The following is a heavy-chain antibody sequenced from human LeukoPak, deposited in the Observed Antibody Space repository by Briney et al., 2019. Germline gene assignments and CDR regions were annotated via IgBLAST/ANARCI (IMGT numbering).Heavy chain of an antibody. J-gene: IGHJ5*02. D-gene: IGHD6-13*01. CDR3: ARGGPRIATTSTGLDP. CDR2: ISYDGGDK. CDR1: GFTFNNYA. Sequence: GGSRRLSGASPGFTFNNYAMRWVRHAPRRGLEWVALISYDGGDKYYADSVKGRFTISRDNSKNTLYLQMMYLRGEDTAVYHCARGGPRIATTSTGLDPWGQGTLVTVSS. V-gene: IGHV3-30*01.